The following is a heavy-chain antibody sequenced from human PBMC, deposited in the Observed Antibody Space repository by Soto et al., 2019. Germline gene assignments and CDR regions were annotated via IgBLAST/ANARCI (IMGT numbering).Heavy chain of an antibody. J-gene: IGHJ4*02. CDR3: ARGGYSYGTHHIGY. CDR1: GGPISGYY. CDR2: INHSGST. D-gene: IGHD5-18*01. V-gene: IGHV4-34*01. Sequence: SETLSLTCASYGGPISGYYRSWIRQPPGKGLEWIGEINHSGSTNYNPSLKSRVTISVDTSKNQFSLKLSSVTAADTAVYYCARGGYSYGTHHIGYWGQGTLVTVSS.